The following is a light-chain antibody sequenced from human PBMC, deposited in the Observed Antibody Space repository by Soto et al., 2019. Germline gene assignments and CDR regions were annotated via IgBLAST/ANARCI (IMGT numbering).Light chain of an antibody. CDR3: QQYNNWPFS. CDR1: QTISSSY. V-gene: IGKV3-15*01. J-gene: IGKJ5*01. Sequence: EIVLTQSPGTLSLSPGERATLSCRASQTISSSYLAWYQQKPGQAPRLIIYDISSRATGVPARFSGSGSGTEFTLSISGLQSEEFAVYFCQQYNNWPFSFGQGTRLEIK. CDR2: DIS.